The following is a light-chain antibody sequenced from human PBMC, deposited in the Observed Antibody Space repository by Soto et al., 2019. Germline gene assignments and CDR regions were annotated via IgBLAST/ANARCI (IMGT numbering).Light chain of an antibody. V-gene: IGKV3-15*01. CDR1: QSVSSF. Sequence: EIELTQSPATLSLSPGERATLSCRASQSVSSFLVWYQQKPGQAPRLLIYGTSTRAGGVPARFSGSGSGTEFTLTISSLQSEDVSVYFCQHYNFWPHTFGQGTKVDIK. J-gene: IGKJ2*01. CDR3: QHYNFWPHT. CDR2: GTS.